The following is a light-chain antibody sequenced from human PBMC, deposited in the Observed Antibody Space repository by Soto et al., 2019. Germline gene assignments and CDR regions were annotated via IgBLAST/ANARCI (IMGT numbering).Light chain of an antibody. Sequence: EIVVTQAPATRSLSPGERATLSCRASQSVNSYLAWYQQRPGQAPRLLIYDASNRATGIPARFSGSGSGTDFTLTISSLAPEDFAVYYCQQRSNWPTTFGQGTRLEIK. CDR3: QQRSNWPTT. CDR1: QSVNSY. V-gene: IGKV3-11*01. CDR2: DAS. J-gene: IGKJ5*01.